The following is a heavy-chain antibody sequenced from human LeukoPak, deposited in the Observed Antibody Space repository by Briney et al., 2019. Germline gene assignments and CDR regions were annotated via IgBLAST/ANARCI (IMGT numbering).Heavy chain of an antibody. CDR2: ISGSGDST. CDR3: AKPPMTTVTTRWFDP. Sequence: GGSLRLSCAASGFTFSSYAMSWVRQAPGKGLEWVSAISGSGDSTYYADSVKGRFTISRDNPKNTLYLHMNSLRAEDTAVYYCAKPPMTTVTTRWFDPWGQGTLVTVSS. J-gene: IGHJ5*02. D-gene: IGHD4-17*01. V-gene: IGHV3-23*01. CDR1: GFTFSSYA.